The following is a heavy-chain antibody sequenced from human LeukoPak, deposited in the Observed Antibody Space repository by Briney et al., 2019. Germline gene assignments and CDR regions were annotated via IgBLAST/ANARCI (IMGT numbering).Heavy chain of an antibody. Sequence: GESLKISCKGSGYSFTSYWIGWVRRMPGKGLEWMGIIYPGDSDTRYSPSFQDQVTISADKSISTAYLQWSSLKASDTAMYYCARHRAIGVRGVPWVGPNWFDPWGQGTLVTVSS. CDR1: GYSFTSYW. V-gene: IGHV5-51*01. J-gene: IGHJ5*02. CDR3: ARHRAIGVRGVPWVGPNWFDP. CDR2: IYPGDSDT. D-gene: IGHD3-10*01.